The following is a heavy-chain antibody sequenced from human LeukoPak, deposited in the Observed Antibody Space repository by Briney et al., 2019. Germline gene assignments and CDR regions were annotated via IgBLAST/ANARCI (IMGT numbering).Heavy chain of an antibody. CDR3: ARDLGHFDY. Sequence: PGGSLRLSCAASGFTLSTYNMNWVRQAPGKGLEWVSSISGSSSYIYYADSVKGRFSISRDNAKNSLYLQMNSLRAEDTAVYYCARDLGHFDYWGQGTLVTVSS. J-gene: IGHJ4*02. CDR1: GFTLSTYN. CDR2: ISGSSSYI. V-gene: IGHV3-21*01.